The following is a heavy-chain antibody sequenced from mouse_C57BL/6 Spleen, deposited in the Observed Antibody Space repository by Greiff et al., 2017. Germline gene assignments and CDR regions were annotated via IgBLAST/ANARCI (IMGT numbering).Heavy chain of an antibody. CDR3: AREGGYGNYWYFDV. CDR2: IYPGSGST. Sequence: QVQLQQSGAELVKPGASVKMSCKASGYTFTSYWITWVKQRPGQGLEWIGDIYPGSGSTNYNEKFKSKATLTVDTSSSTAYMQLSSLTSEDSAVDYCAREGGYGNYWYFDVWGTGTTVTVSS. CDR1: GYTFTSYW. V-gene: IGHV1-55*01. J-gene: IGHJ1*03. D-gene: IGHD2-1*01.